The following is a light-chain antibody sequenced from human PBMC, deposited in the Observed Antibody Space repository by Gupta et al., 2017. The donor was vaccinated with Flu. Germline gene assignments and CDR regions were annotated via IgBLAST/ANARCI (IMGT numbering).Light chain of an antibody. J-gene: IGKJ1*01. V-gene: IGKV1-5*03. CDR2: KAS. Sequence: DRVTITCRASQSISSWLAWYQKKPGKAPKLLIYKASSLESGVPSRFSGSGSGTEFTLTISSLQPDDFATYYCQQYNSYLTWTFGQGTKVEIK. CDR1: QSISSW. CDR3: QQYNSYLTWT.